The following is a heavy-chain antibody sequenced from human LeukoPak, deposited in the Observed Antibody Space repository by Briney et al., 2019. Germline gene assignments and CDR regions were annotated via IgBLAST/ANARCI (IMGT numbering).Heavy chain of an antibody. J-gene: IGHJ4*02. CDR3: ARGPVYDILTGYFYYFDY. CDR2: ISSSSSTI. D-gene: IGHD3-9*01. Sequence: GGSLRLSCAASGFTLSSYSMNWVRQAPGKGLEWVSYISSSSSTIYYADSVKGRFTISRDNAKNSLYLQMNSLRAEDTAVYYCARGPVYDILTGYFYYFDYWGQGTLVTVSS. CDR1: GFTLSSYS. V-gene: IGHV3-48*04.